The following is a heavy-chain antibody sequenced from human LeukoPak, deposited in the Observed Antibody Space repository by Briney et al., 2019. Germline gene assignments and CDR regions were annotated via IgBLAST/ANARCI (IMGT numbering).Heavy chain of an antibody. CDR3: ARLGTTSSSWFDP. D-gene: IGHD2-2*01. Sequence: GASVKVSCKASGYSFTSYGISWVRQAPGQRLEWMGWTSTYNGHTVYAQNLQGRVTMTTDTSTSTAYMEVRSLRSDDTAVYYCARLGTTSSSWFDPWGQGTLVTVSS. V-gene: IGHV1-18*01. CDR2: TSTYNGHT. CDR1: GYSFTSYG. J-gene: IGHJ5*02.